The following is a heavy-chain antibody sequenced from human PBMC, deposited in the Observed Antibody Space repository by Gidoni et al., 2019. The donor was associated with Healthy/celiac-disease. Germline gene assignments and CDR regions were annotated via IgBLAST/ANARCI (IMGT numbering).Heavy chain of an antibody. CDR3: ARDRGGYDLGWFDP. D-gene: IGHD5-12*01. Sequence: LQLFESVGGYAQPGGTLRLSSAASGFTFSSYWMHWVRPAPGKGLVWVSRINSDGSSTSYADSVKGRFTISRDNAKNTLYLQMNSLRAEDTAVYYCARDRGGYDLGWFDPWGQGTLVTVSS. CDR1: GFTFSSYW. CDR2: INSDGSST. V-gene: IGHV3-74*01. J-gene: IGHJ5*02.